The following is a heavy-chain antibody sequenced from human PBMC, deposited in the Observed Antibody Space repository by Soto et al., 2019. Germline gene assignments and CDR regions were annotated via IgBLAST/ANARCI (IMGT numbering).Heavy chain of an antibody. CDR2: IFPSGSDT. Sequence: GESLKISCRTSGYKFTSSWIAWVRQKPGKGLEWMGIIFPSGSDTRYSPSFQGQVTISADRSTSTVFLQWASLKASDTAVYFCARKDKSGYFNGFDPWGQGTLVTVSS. CDR1: GYKFTSSW. D-gene: IGHD3-22*01. V-gene: IGHV5-51*01. J-gene: IGHJ5*02. CDR3: ARKDKSGYFNGFDP.